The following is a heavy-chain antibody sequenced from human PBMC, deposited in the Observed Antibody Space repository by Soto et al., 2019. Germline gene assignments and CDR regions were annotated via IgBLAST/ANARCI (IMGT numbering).Heavy chain of an antibody. V-gene: IGHV3-23*01. J-gene: IGHJ4*02. CDR1: GFTFSNSA. Sequence: DVQLLEFGGDLVQPGGSLRLSCVASGFTFSNSAMSWVRQAPGKGLEWVSSISGSGLSTDYADSVKGRFTISRDTCKNTLYLQMNSLRADDTAVYYCAKDRSGFIFWGQGNLVTVSS. CDR3: AKDRSGFIF. D-gene: IGHD3-9*01. CDR2: ISGSGLST.